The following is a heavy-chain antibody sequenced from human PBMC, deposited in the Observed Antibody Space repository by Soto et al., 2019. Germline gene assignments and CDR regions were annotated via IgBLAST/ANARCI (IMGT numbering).Heavy chain of an antibody. D-gene: IGHD6-13*01. CDR1: GYTFTSDD. Sequence: QVQLVQSGAEVKKPGASVKVSCKASGYTFTSDDINWGRQATGQGLEWMGWMNPNSGNTGYAQKFQGRVTMTRNTSISTAYMELSSLRSEDTAVYYCARGGSSWYGNYYYGMDVWGQGTTVTVSS. V-gene: IGHV1-8*01. CDR3: ARGGSSWYGNYYYGMDV. J-gene: IGHJ6*02. CDR2: MNPNSGNT.